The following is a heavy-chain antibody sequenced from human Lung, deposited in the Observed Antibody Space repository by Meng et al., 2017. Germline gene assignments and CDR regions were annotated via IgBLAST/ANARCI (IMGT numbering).Heavy chain of an antibody. CDR3: ARGTPGRSYSDF. D-gene: IGHD3-10*01. Sequence: QVHPVQAGAEGKKLGGSVKGACKSSDYTFTGYGVSWVRQAPGQGLEWMAWLGAHDGDRSHAPRFQGRVTVTADRLTATSFMELRNLRYDDTAVYYCARGTPGRSYSDFWGQGTLVTVSS. J-gene: IGHJ4*02. CDR1: DYTFTGYG. CDR2: LGAHDGDR. V-gene: IGHV1-18*04.